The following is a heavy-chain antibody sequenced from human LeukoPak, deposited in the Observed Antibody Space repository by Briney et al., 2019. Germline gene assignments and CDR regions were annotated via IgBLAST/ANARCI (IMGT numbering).Heavy chain of an antibody. CDR2: VDPEDGET. D-gene: IGHD3-22*01. CDR1: RYTFTDYY. J-gene: IGHJ6*03. Sequence: ASVKVSCKASRYTFTDYYIHWVQQAPGKGLEWMGRVDPEDGETIYAEKFQGRVIITADTSTDTAYMELSSLRSEDTAVYYCASNYDSSGYSPSHYMDVWGKGTTVTVSS. CDR3: ASNYDSSGYSPSHYMDV. V-gene: IGHV1-69-2*01.